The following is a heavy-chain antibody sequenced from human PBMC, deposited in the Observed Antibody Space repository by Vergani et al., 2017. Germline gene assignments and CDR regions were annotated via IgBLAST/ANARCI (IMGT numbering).Heavy chain of an antibody. J-gene: IGHJ5*02. CDR2: IYPGDSDT. Sequence: EVQLVQSGAEVTKPGESLKISCKGSGYSFTSYWIGWVRQMPGKGLGWMGIIYPGDSDTRYSPSFQGQVTISADHSISTAYLQWSSLKASDTAMYYCARLSARHLGSGSYIGWLDPWGQGTLVTVSS. V-gene: IGHV5-51*01. CDR1: GYSFTSYW. CDR3: ARLSARHLGSGSYIGWLDP. D-gene: IGHD3-10*01.